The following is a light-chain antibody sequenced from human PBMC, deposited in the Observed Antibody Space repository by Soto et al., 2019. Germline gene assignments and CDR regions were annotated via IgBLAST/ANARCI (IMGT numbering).Light chain of an antibody. CDR1: QSFSNSY. CDR2: GAS. Sequence: EIRRTQSTGSLSLSTGERASLPCRASQSFSNSYLAWYQQKPGQAPRLLIYGASSRATGIPDRFTGSGSGTDFTRTISRLEREDFAVYYCQQYGGSPWTFGQGTKVDIK. V-gene: IGKV3-20*01. J-gene: IGKJ1*01. CDR3: QQYGGSPWT.